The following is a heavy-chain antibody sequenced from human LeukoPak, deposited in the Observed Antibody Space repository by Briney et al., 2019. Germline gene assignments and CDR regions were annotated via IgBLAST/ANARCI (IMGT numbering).Heavy chain of an antibody. D-gene: IGHD4-17*01. CDR3: ARVGMTTVTHYYCDY. Sequence: PSQTLSLTCAVSGGSISSGGYSWSWIRQPPGKGLEWIGYIYHSGSTYYNPSLKSRVTISVDRSKNQFSLKLSSVTAADTAVYYCARVGMTTVTHYYCDYWGQGTLVTVSS. CDR1: GGSISSGGYS. J-gene: IGHJ4*02. V-gene: IGHV4-30-2*01. CDR2: IYHSGST.